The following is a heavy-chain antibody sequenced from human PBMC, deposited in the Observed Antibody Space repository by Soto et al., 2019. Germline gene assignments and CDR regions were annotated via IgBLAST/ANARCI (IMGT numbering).Heavy chain of an antibody. CDR3: ARDLDIVVDSHYYYYGMDV. CDR1: GFTFSSYA. D-gene: IGHD2-15*01. J-gene: IGHJ6*02. CDR2: ISYDGSNK. V-gene: IGHV3-30-3*01. Sequence: QVQLVESGGGVVQPGRSLRLSCAASGFTFSSYAMHWVRQAPGKGLEWVAVISYDGSNKYYADSVKGRFTISRDNSKHTPYLQMNSLRAEDTAVYYCARDLDIVVDSHYYYYGMDVWGQGTTVTVSS.